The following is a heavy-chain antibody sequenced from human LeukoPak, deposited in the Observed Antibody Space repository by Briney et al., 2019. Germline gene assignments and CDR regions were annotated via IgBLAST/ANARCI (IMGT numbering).Heavy chain of an antibody. CDR1: GVTFSSHG. J-gene: IGHJ4*02. Sequence: GGSLRLSCTASGVTFSSHGMHWVRQAPGKGLEWVAFIRYDESNKYYADSVKGRFTISRDISKNTLYLQMNSLRAEDTAVYYCAKNYQSLVYCWGQGTLVTVSS. D-gene: IGHD6-19*01. CDR2: IRYDESNK. V-gene: IGHV3-30*02. CDR3: AKNYQSLVYC.